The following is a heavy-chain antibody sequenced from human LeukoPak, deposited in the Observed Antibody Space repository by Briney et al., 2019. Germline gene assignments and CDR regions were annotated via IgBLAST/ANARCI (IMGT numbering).Heavy chain of an antibody. Sequence: PGGSLKLSCAASGFTSSGSAMHWVRQASGKGLEWVGRIRSKANSYATAYAASVKGRFTISRDDSKNTAYLQMNSLKTEDTAVYYCLPSNLHYYYYYMDVWGKGTTVTVSS. CDR1: GFTSSGSA. V-gene: IGHV3-73*01. CDR2: IRSKANSYAT. CDR3: LPSNLHYYYYYMDV. J-gene: IGHJ6*03.